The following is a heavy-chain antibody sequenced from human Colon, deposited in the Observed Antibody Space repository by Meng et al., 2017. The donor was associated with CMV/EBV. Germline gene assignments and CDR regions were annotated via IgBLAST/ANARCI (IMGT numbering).Heavy chain of an antibody. CDR3: ARDLRVWFGEFKN. D-gene: IGHD3-10*01. CDR2: INPNSGGT. Sequence: VELVQSGGEVKKPGASVKASCKASGYTFTGYYMHWVRQAPGQGLEWMGWINPNSGGTNYAQKFQGRVTMTRDTSISTAYMELSRLRSDDTAVYYCARDLRVWFGEFKNWGQGTLVTVSS. CDR1: GYTFTGYY. J-gene: IGHJ4*02. V-gene: IGHV1-2*02.